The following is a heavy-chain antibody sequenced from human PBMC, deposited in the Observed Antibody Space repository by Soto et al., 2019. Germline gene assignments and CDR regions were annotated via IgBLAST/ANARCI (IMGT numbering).Heavy chain of an antibody. CDR3: ARSRSGAVPDSFGY. CDR1: GFMFNRYA. CDR2: ISRDGSVQ. D-gene: IGHD3-3*01. J-gene: IGHJ4*02. V-gene: IGHV3-30-3*01. Sequence: QVQLVESGGRVVQPGRYLRLSCAASGFMFNRYAIHWVRQTPGKGLEWVAVISRDGSVQYYADSVRGRFIISRDMSKDTVYLEMNSLRVEDTAVFYCARSRSGAVPDSFGYWGQGTLVTVSS.